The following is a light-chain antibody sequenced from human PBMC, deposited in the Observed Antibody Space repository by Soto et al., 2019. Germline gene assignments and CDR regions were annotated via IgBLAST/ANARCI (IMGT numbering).Light chain of an antibody. CDR2: DVS. CDR1: QGVNTN. Sequence: EIVMTQSPATLSVSPGERATLSCRAGQGVNTNFAWYQQKSGQSPRLLIYDVSIRATGVPARFSATGSETDFTLTISGLQSEDSAVYFCQQYNNWPFSFGQGTRLEIK. CDR3: QQYNNWPFS. J-gene: IGKJ5*01. V-gene: IGKV3-15*01.